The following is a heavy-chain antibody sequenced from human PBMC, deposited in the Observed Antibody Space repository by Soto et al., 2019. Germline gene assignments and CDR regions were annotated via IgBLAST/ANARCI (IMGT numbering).Heavy chain of an antibody. CDR1: GASISSSY. J-gene: IGHJ4*02. CDR2: IFHSVTT. D-gene: IGHD5-12*01. Sequence: KTSETLSLTCTVSGASISSSYWSWIRQPPGKGLEWIGYIFHSVTTNYNPSLKSRVTISVATSKNQFSLNLSSLTTADTAVYFCASGCIRYSSPSSGVGAFDYCGQGTLATVSS. V-gene: IGHV4-59*01. CDR3: ASGCIRYSSPSSGVGAFDY.